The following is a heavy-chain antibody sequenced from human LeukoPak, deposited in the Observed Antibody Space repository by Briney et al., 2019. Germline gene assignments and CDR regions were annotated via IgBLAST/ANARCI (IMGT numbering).Heavy chain of an antibody. J-gene: IGHJ4*02. Sequence: SETLSLTCTVSGGSISSYYWSWIRQPAGKELEWIGRIYTSGSTNYNPSLKSRVTISVDKSKNQFSLKLSSVTAADTAVYYCARDRGLDYGGIFDYWGQGTLVTVSS. CDR2: IYTSGST. CDR1: GGSISSYY. D-gene: IGHD4-23*01. V-gene: IGHV4-4*07. CDR3: ARDRGLDYGGIFDY.